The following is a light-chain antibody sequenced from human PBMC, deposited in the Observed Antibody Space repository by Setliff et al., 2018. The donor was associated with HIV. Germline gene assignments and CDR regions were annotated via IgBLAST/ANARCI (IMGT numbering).Light chain of an antibody. J-gene: IGLJ1*01. V-gene: IGLV2-14*01. CDR3: SSYTSRSTKV. Sequence: QSVLTQPASVSGSPGQSITISCSGTSSGVGGYNYVSWYQQHPGKAPKLMIYDVNKRPSGVSNRFSGSKSGNTASLTISGLQAEDEADYYCSSYTSRSTKVFGTGTKVTVL. CDR1: SSGVGGYNY. CDR2: DVN.